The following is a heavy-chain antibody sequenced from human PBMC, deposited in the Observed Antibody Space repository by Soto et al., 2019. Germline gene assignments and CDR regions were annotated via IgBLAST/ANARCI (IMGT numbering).Heavy chain of an antibody. CDR1: GFTVSSNY. CDR3: AKDEYSYGYSAY. Sequence: GGSLRLSCAASGFTVSSNYMSWVRQAPGKGLEWVSVIYSDGSTYYADSVKGRFTISRDNSKNTVYLQMNSLRADDTAVYYCAKDEYSYGYSAYWGRGTLVTVSS. CDR2: IYSDGST. J-gene: IGHJ4*02. V-gene: IGHV3-53*01. D-gene: IGHD5-18*01.